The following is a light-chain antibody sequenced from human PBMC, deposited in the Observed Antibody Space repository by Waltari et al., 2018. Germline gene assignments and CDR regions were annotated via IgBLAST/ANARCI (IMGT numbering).Light chain of an antibody. CDR3: CSYAGDYSWI. CDR2: EVS. V-gene: IGLV2-11*01. Sequence: QSALTQPRSVSGSPGQSVTISCTGAGSDVGGYNYVSWYQQHPGKAPKLMLDEVSKRPSGVPDRFSGAKSGNTASLTISGLQAEDEADYYCCSYAGDYSWIFGGGTKVTV. CDR1: GSDVGGYNY. J-gene: IGLJ2*01.